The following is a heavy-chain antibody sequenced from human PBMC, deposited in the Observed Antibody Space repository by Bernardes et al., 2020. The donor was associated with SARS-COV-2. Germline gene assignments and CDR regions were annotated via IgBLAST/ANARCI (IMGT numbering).Heavy chain of an antibody. D-gene: IGHD6-13*01. J-gene: IGHJ5*02. CDR3: ARGLSSSWYGPNHWFDP. CDR1: GGSISSSSYY. CDR2: IYYSGST. V-gene: IGHV4-39*07. Sequence: SETLSLTCTVSGGSISSSSYYWGWIRQPPGKGLEWIGSIYYSGSTYYNPSLKSRVTISVDTSKNQFSLKLSSVTAADTAVYYCARGLSSSWYGPNHWFDPWGQGTLVTVSS.